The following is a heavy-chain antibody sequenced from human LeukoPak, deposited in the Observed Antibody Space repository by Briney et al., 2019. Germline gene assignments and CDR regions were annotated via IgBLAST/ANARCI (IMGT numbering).Heavy chain of an antibody. J-gene: IGHJ4*02. Sequence: ASVKVSCKASGYTFTHSYMHWVRQAPGQGLEWMGWINPDSGGTNYPQKFQGRVTMTRDTSISTAYMELIRLRSDDTAVYYCARKPRYCSGGNCYFFDFWGQGALVTVSS. V-gene: IGHV1-2*02. D-gene: IGHD2-15*01. CDR1: GYTFTHSY. CDR2: INPDSGGT. CDR3: ARKPRYCSGGNCYFFDF.